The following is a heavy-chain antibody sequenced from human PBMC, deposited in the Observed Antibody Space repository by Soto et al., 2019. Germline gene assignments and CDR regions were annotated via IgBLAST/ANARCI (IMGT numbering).Heavy chain of an antibody. Sequence: SETLSLTCTVSGGSISSSSYYWGWIRQPPGKGLEWIGSIYYSGSTYYNPSLKSRVTISVDTSKNQFSLKLSSVTAADTAVYYCARSGGVYSYGNNWFDPWGQGTLVTVSS. D-gene: IGHD5-18*01. J-gene: IGHJ5*02. CDR1: GGSISSSSYY. CDR2: IYYSGST. V-gene: IGHV4-39*01. CDR3: ARSGGVYSYGNNWFDP.